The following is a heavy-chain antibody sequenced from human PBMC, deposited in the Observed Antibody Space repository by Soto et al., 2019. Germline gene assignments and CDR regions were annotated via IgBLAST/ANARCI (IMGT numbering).Heavy chain of an antibody. CDR3: ARDRGDGYNNI. CDR1: GGTFSSYT. D-gene: IGHD5-12*01. CDR2: TIPILGIA. J-gene: IGHJ3*02. V-gene: IGHV1-69*08. Sequence: QVQLVQSGAEVKKPGSSVKVSCKASGGTFSSYTISWVRQAPGQGLEWMGRTIPILGIANYAQKFQGRVTITADKSTSTAYMELSSLKSEDTAVYYCARDRGDGYNNIWGQGTIVTVSS.